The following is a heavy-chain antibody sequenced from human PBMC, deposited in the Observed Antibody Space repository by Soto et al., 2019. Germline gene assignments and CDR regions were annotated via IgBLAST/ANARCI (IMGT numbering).Heavy chain of an antibody. V-gene: IGHV3-7*05. D-gene: IGHD2-8*01. CDR3: VRVRLSWCRGLSLDGFAI. CDR1: GFIFGRGG. CDR2: INCDGSEK. J-gene: IGHJ3*02. Sequence: LNCDANGFIFGRGGVHCGCHVLEKEKEWVADINCDGSEKYYVDSVKGRLTISRDNAKNSLYLQVNSLRPEDMTVYYCVRVRLSWCRGLSLDGFAILGKGTTVPVSS.